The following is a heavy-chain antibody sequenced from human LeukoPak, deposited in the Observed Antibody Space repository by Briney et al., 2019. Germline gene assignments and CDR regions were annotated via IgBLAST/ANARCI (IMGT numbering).Heavy chain of an antibody. Sequence: GGSLRLSCAASGFTFSSYGMNWVRQAPGKGLEWVSYISSSSSTIYYADSVKGRFTISRDNAKNSLYLQMNSLRAEDTAVYYCARDHCSGGSCYSTRDFDYWGQGTLVTVSS. CDR3: ARDHCSGGSCYSTRDFDY. CDR1: GFTFSSYG. CDR2: ISSSSSTI. J-gene: IGHJ4*02. D-gene: IGHD2-15*01. V-gene: IGHV3-48*01.